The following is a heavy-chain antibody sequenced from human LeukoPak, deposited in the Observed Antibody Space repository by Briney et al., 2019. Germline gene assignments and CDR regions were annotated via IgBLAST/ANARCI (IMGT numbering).Heavy chain of an antibody. Sequence: GESLRLSSVASGFTFNNYWMDWVRQAPGMGLEWVASIKPDGSQKDYVDSVKGRFTISRDNGKNSLYLQLNSLRAEDTAVYYCATDRGFASFDYWGQGTLVTVSS. CDR3: ATDRGFASFDY. D-gene: IGHD3-3*01. J-gene: IGHJ4*02. V-gene: IGHV3-7*01. CDR2: IKPDGSQK. CDR1: GFTFNNYW.